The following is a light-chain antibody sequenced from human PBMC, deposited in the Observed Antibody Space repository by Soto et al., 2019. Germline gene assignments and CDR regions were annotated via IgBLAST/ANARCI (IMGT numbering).Light chain of an antibody. J-gene: IGLJ3*02. Sequence: QSVLTQPPSVSAAPGQKVIISCSGSSSNIGSNYVSWYQQLPGTAPNLLIYDKNERPSGIPDRFSASKSGTSATLGITGLQTGDEADYYCGAWDHSLNVGVFGGGTKLTVL. CDR2: DKN. CDR3: GAWDHSLNVGV. V-gene: IGLV1-51*01. CDR1: SSNIGSNY.